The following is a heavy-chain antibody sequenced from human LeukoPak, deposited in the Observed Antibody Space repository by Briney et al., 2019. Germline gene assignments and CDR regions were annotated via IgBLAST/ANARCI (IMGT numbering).Heavy chain of an antibody. Sequence: ASVKVSCKASGYIFTTYGISLVRQAPGQGLEWMGWISGYNAITIYAQKFQGRVTMTTDTSTSTAYMELGSLRSESTAVYYFGRDTVRTTVAGGPVYWGQGTLVTVSS. J-gene: IGHJ4*02. CDR2: ISGYNAIT. CDR1: GYIFTTYG. CDR3: GRDTVRTTVAGGPVY. V-gene: IGHV1-18*01. D-gene: IGHD6-19*01.